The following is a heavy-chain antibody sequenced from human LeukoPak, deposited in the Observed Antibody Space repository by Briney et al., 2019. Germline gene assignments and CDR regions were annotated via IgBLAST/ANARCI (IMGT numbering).Heavy chain of an antibody. D-gene: IGHD6-6*01. Sequence: SQTLSLTCTVSGGSISSGNFYWSWIRQPPGKGLEWIGYIFYLGSTYYNLSLKSRVTMSVDTSKNQFSLILRSVTAADTAVYYCAGKYPDHWFDPWGQGTLVTVSS. J-gene: IGHJ5*02. V-gene: IGHV4-30-4*01. CDR2: IFYLGST. CDR1: GGSISSGNFY. CDR3: AGKYPDHWFDP.